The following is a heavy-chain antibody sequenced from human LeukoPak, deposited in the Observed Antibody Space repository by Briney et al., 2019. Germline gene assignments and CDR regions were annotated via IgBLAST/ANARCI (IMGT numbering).Heavy chain of an antibody. D-gene: IGHD4-23*01. Sequence: PGGSLRLSCAASGFTFSSYSMNWVRQAPGKGLEWVSSISSSSSYIYYADSVKGRFTISRDNAKNSLYLQMNSLRAEDTAVYYCARDSPLLYGGRFDYWGQGTLVTVSS. CDR2: ISSSSSYI. CDR3: ARDSPLLYGGRFDY. V-gene: IGHV3-21*01. J-gene: IGHJ4*02. CDR1: GFTFSSYS.